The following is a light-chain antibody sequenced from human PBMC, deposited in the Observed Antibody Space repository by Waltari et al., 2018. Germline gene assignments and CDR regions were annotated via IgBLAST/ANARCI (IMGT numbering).Light chain of an antibody. CDR3: QQYYSSPWT. J-gene: IGKJ1*01. V-gene: IGKV4-1*01. CDR1: QNVLYSSNNRNY. CDR2: WAF. Sequence: DIVMTQSPDSLSVSLGERATINCKSSQNVLYSSNNRNYLAWYQVKPGQPPKVLIYWAFMRENGVPDRFSGSGSGTDFTRTINSLQAEDMAVYYCQQYYSSPWTFGQGTKVEIK.